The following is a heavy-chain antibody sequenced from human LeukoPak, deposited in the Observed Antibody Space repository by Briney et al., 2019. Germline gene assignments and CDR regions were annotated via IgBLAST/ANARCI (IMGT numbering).Heavy chain of an antibody. CDR2: INPNSGGT. Sequence: ASVKVSCKASGYTFTGYYMHWVRQAPGQGLEWMGCINPNSGGTNYAQKFQGRVTMTRDTSISTAYMELSRLRSDDTAVYYCARDPHPTYGYDAFDIWGQGTMVTVSS. D-gene: IGHD4-17*01. CDR1: GYTFTGYY. J-gene: IGHJ3*02. CDR3: ARDPHPTYGYDAFDI. V-gene: IGHV1-2*02.